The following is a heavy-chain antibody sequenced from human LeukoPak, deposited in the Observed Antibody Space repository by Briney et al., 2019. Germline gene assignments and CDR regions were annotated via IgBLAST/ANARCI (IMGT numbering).Heavy chain of an antibody. J-gene: IGHJ3*02. D-gene: IGHD4-17*01. CDR1: GFSFSSSE. CDR2: ISSGGSTI. Sequence: PGGSLRLSCAASGFSFSSSEMNWVRQAPGKGLEWVSYISSGGSTIYYADSVKGRFTISRDNAKNSLYLQMNSLRAEDTAVYYCARESPTVTNDSFDIWGQGTMVTVSS. V-gene: IGHV3-48*03. CDR3: ARESPTVTNDSFDI.